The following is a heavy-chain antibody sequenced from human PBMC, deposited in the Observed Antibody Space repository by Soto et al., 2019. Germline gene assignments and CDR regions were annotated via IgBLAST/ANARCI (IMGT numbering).Heavy chain of an antibody. CDR3: AREVEGYCSGGSCHNWFDP. D-gene: IGHD2-15*01. CDR1: GGSISSGVYY. V-gene: IGHV4-31*03. CDR2: IYYSGST. J-gene: IGHJ5*02. Sequence: PSETLSLTCTVSGGSISSGVYYWSWIRHHPGKGLEWIGYIYYSGSTYYNPSLKSRVTISVDTSKNQFSLKLSSVTAADTAVYYCAREVEGYCSGGSCHNWFDPWGQGTLVTVSS.